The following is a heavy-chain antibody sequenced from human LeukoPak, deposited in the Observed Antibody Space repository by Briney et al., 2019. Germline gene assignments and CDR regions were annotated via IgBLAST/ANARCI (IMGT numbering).Heavy chain of an antibody. CDR1: GFTVSRNY. V-gene: IGHV3-53*01. J-gene: IGHJ4*02. CDR3: ARENEN. CDR2: IYSGGST. Sequence: GGSLRLSCAASGFTVSRNYMIWVRQAPGKGLEWVSIIYSGGSTYYADSVKGRSTISRDNSKNTLYLQMNSLRAEDTAVYYCARENENWGQGTLVTVSS.